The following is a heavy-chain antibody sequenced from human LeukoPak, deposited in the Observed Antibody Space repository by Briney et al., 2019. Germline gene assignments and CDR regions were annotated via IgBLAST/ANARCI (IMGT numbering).Heavy chain of an antibody. J-gene: IGHJ4*02. Sequence: GGSLRLSCAASGFTFSSYAMSWVRQAPGKGLEWVSAISGSGGSTYYADSVKGRFTISRDNSKNTLYLQMNSLRAEDTAVYYCAKAIQLSTYYYDSSGYSRGFDYWGQGTLVTVSS. CDR3: AKAIQLSTYYYDSSGYSRGFDY. CDR1: GFTFSSYA. CDR2: ISGSGGST. V-gene: IGHV3-23*01. D-gene: IGHD3-22*01.